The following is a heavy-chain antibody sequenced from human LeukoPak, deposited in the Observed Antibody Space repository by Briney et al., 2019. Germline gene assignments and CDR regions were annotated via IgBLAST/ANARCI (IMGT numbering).Heavy chain of an antibody. CDR2: IGGSGGTT. D-gene: IGHD2-2*01. CDR1: GFTFSSYA. CDR3: AKGYCASTTCYARFEN. J-gene: IGHJ4*02. Sequence: GGSLRLPCAASGFTFSSYAMSWVRQAPGKGLEWVSSIGGSGGTTFYADSVKGRFTISRDNSKNTLFLQVSSLRAEDTAVYYCAKGYCASTTCYARFENWGQGTLVTVSS. V-gene: IGHV3-23*01.